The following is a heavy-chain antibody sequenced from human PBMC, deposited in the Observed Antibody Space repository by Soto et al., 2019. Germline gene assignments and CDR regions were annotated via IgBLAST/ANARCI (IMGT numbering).Heavy chain of an antibody. Sequence: QVQLVESGGGVVQPGRSLRLSCAASGFTFSSYGMHWVRQAPGKGLEWVAAISYDGSNKYYADSVKGRFTISRDNSKNTLYLQMNSLRAEDTAVYYCASHKLWLDYWGQGTLVTVSS. CDR3: ASHKLWLDY. J-gene: IGHJ4*02. CDR2: ISYDGSNK. V-gene: IGHV3-30*03. CDR1: GFTFSSYG. D-gene: IGHD5-18*01.